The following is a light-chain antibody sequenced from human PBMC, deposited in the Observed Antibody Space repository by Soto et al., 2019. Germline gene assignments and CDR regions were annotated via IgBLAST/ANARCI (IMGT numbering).Light chain of an antibody. V-gene: IGKV3-15*01. CDR1: LSVSNN. J-gene: IGKJ5*01. Sequence: EIIMTQSPATLSVSPGERATLSCRASLSVSNNLAWYQQKPGQAPRLLIYYASTRATGIPARFSGSGSGTEFTLTISSLQSEDFALYYCQQYNDWPPITFGQGTRLEVK. CDR2: YAS. CDR3: QQYNDWPPIT.